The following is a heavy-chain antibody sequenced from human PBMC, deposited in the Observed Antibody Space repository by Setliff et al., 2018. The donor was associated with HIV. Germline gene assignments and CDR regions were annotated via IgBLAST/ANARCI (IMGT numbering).Heavy chain of an antibody. CDR2: IIPMFGTL. Sequence: SVKVSCKAPGGTFSSYAINWVRQAPGQGLEWMGGIIPMFGTLNFAQKFQGRVTITTDESTSTAYMELNSLRSEDTAVYYCARGHSHGYGYSGSYGPFDSLGQGTMVTVSS. V-gene: IGHV1-69*05. D-gene: IGHD1-26*01. CDR1: GGTFSSYA. J-gene: IGHJ3*02. CDR3: ARGHSHGYGYSGSYGPFDS.